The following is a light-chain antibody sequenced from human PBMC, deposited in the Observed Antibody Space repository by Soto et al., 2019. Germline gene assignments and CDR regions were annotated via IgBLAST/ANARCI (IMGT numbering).Light chain of an antibody. V-gene: IGKV3-15*01. CDR3: QHYNKWPLT. CDR2: GAS. Sequence: EIVMTQSPGTLSVSPGEGATLFCRASQSVRTKLAWYQQRAGQAPRLLIYGASTRATGIPARFSGSGSGTEFILTISSLQSEDFAVYYCQHYNKWPLTFGGGTKVDIK. J-gene: IGKJ4*01. CDR1: QSVRTK.